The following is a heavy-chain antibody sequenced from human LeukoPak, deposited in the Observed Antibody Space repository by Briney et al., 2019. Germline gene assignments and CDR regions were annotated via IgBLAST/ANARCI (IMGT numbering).Heavy chain of an antibody. CDR3: ASGDKDYYDSSGLPGWSDY. J-gene: IGHJ4*02. Sequence: PGGSLRLSCAASGFTFSSYAMHWVRQAPGKGLEYVSAISSNGGSTYYANSVKGRFTISRDNSKNTLYLQMGSLRAEDMAVYYCASGDKDYYDSSGLPGWSDYWGQGTLVTVSS. CDR1: GFTFSSYA. D-gene: IGHD3-22*01. V-gene: IGHV3-64*01. CDR2: ISSNGGST.